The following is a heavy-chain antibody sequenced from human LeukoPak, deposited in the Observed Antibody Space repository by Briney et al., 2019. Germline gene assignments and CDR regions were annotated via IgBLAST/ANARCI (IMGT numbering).Heavy chain of an antibody. D-gene: IGHD3-16*02. Sequence: GGSLRLSCAASGFTFSSYGMSWVRQAPGKGLEWVSAISGSGGSTYYADSVKGRFTISRDNSKNTLYLQMNSLRAEDTAVYYCAKGRGRYRYYYFDYWGQGTLVTVSS. J-gene: IGHJ4*02. CDR3: AKGRGRYRYYYFDY. V-gene: IGHV3-23*01. CDR2: ISGSGGST. CDR1: GFTFSSYG.